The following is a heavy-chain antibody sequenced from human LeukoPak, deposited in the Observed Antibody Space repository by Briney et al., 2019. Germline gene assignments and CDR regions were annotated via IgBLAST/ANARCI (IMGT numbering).Heavy chain of an antibody. CDR2: IYYSGST. CDR1: GGSISSSSYY. CDR3: ASSLVDCSGGSCYPPVGN. J-gene: IGHJ4*02. D-gene: IGHD2-15*01. V-gene: IGHV4-39*01. Sequence: SETLSLTCTVSGGSISSSSYYWGRIRQPPGKGLEWIGSIYYSGSTYYNPSLKSRVTISVDTSKNQFSLKLSSVTAADTAVYYCASSLVDCSGGSCYPPVGNWGQGTLVTVSS.